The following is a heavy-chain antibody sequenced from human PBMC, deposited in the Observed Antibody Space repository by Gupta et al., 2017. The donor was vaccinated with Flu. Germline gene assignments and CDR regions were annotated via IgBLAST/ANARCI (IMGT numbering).Heavy chain of an antibody. V-gene: IGHV4-34*01. J-gene: IGHJ5*02. D-gene: IGHD2-2*02. Sequence: QVQLQQWGAGLLKPSETLSLTCAVYGGSFSGSYWSWIRQPPGKGLEWIGEINHSGSTNYNPSLKSRVTISVDTSKNQFSLKLSSVTAADTAVYYCARGPLGYCSSTSCYMFDPWGQGTLVTVSS. CDR1: GGSFSGSY. CDR2: INHSGST. CDR3: ARGPLGYCSSTSCYMFDP.